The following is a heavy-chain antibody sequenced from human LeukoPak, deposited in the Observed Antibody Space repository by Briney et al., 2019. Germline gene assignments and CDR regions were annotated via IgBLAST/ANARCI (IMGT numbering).Heavy chain of an antibody. CDR2: IYYSGST. CDR1: GGSISSGGYY. Sequence: SQTLSLTCTVSGGSISSGGYYWSWIRQHPGTGLGWIGYIYYSGSTNYNPSLKSRVTISVDTSKNQFSLKLSSVTAADTAVYYCARVGPYYYDSSGYISAFDIWGQGTMVTVSS. D-gene: IGHD3-22*01. V-gene: IGHV4-61*08. CDR3: ARVGPYYYDSSGYISAFDI. J-gene: IGHJ3*02.